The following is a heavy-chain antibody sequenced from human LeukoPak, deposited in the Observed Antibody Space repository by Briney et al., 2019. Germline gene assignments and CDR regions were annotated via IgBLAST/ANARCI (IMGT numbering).Heavy chain of an antibody. J-gene: IGHJ3*02. CDR1: GGSISSGGYS. D-gene: IGHD4-23*01. Sequence: SSETLSLTCAVSGGSISSGGYSWSWLRQPPGKGLEWIGYIYHSGSTYYNPSLKSRVTISVDRSKNQFSLKLSSVTAADTAVYYCARVNPPLNAFDIWGQGTMVTVSS. CDR2: IYHSGST. V-gene: IGHV4-30-2*01. CDR3: ARVNPPLNAFDI.